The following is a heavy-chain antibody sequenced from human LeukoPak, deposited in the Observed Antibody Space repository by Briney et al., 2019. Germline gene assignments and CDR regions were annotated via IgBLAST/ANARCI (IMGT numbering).Heavy chain of an antibody. CDR1: GFTFDDYA. Sequence: GGSLRLSCAASGFTFDDYAMHWVRQAPGKGLEWVSGISWNSGSRGYADSVKGRFTISRDNAKNSLYLQMNSLRAEDTALYYCATSYSGSCYVAFDIWGQGTMVTVSS. CDR3: ATSYSGSCYVAFDI. D-gene: IGHD1-26*01. CDR2: ISWNSGSR. V-gene: IGHV3-9*01. J-gene: IGHJ3*02.